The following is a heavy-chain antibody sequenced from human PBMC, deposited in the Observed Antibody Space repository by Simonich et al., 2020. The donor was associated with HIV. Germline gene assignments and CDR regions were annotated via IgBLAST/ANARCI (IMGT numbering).Heavy chain of an antibody. CDR2: INHSGST. V-gene: IGHV4-34*01. CDR1: GGSFSGNN. CDR3: ARLTAGGLGEYFQH. D-gene: IGHD6-13*01. Sequence: QVQLQQWGAGLLKPSETLSLTCAVYGGSFSGNNWSCIRQPPGKGLGWIGEINHSGSTNYNPSLKSRVTISVDTSKNQFSLKLSSVTAADTAVYYCARLTAGGLGEYFQHWGQGTLVTVSS. J-gene: IGHJ1*01.